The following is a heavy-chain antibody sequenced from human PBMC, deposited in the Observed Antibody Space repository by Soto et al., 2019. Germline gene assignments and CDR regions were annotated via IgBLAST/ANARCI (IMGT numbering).Heavy chain of an antibody. V-gene: IGHV1-58*01. CDR2: IVVGSGNT. Sequence: SVKVSCKASGFTFTSSAVQWVRRARGQRLEWIGWIVVGSGNTNYAQKFQERVTITRDMSTSTAYMELSSLRSEDTAVYYCAADPGQMPYPGGFDPWGQGTLVTVSS. D-gene: IGHD2-2*01. CDR1: GFTFTSSA. CDR3: AADPGQMPYPGGFDP. J-gene: IGHJ5*02.